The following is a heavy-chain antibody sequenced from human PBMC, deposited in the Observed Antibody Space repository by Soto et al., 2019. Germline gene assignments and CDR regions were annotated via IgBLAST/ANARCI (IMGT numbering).Heavy chain of an antibody. CDR3: ARGPYDYIWGSSYYFVY. V-gene: IGHV1-46*03. CDR1: GYTFTSYY. CDR2: INPSGGST. Sequence: GASVKVSCKASGYTFTSYYMHWVRQAPGQGLEWMGIINPSGGSTSYAQKFQGRVTMTRDTSTSTVYMELSSLRSEDTAVYYCARGPYDYIWGSSYYFVYWGQGTLVTVSS. D-gene: IGHD3-16*01. J-gene: IGHJ4*02.